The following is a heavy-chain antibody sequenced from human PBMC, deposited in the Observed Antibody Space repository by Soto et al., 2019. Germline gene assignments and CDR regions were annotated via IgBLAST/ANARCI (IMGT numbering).Heavy chain of an antibody. V-gene: IGHV1-18*01. CDR1: GGTFSSYA. Sequence: ASVKVSCKASGGTFSSYAISWVRQAPGQGLEWMGWISAYNGTTKYAQKLQGRVTMTTDTSTSTAYMELRSLRSDDTAVYYCARGVGSGSYYNQYNWFDPWGQGTLVTVSS. CDR2: ISAYNGTT. J-gene: IGHJ5*02. D-gene: IGHD3-10*01. CDR3: ARGVGSGSYYNQYNWFDP.